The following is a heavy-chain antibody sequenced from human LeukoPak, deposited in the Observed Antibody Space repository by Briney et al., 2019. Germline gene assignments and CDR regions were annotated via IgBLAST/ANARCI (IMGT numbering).Heavy chain of an antibody. D-gene: IGHD6-25*01. CDR3: ARGPEQRGDWFDP. Sequence: GASVKVSCKASGYTFTGYYMHWVRQAPGQGLEWMGWMNPNSGNTGYAQKFQGRVTMTRNTSTSTAYMELSSLRSEDTAVYYCARGPEQRGDWFDPWGQGTLVTVSS. CDR2: MNPNSGNT. V-gene: IGHV1-8*02. J-gene: IGHJ5*02. CDR1: GYTFTGYY.